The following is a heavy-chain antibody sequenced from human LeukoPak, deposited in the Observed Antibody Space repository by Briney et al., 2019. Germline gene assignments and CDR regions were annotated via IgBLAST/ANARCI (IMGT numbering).Heavy chain of an antibody. D-gene: IGHD6-13*01. Sequence: ASVKVSCKASGYTFTSYDINWVRQATGQGLGWMGWMNPNSGNTGYAQQFQGRVTITRDTSISTAYMELSSLRSEDTAVYYCARGYIAAAGTGGGDYWGQGTLVTVSS. J-gene: IGHJ4*02. CDR2: MNPNSGNT. CDR3: ARGYIAAAGTGGGDY. CDR1: GYTFTSYD. V-gene: IGHV1-8*03.